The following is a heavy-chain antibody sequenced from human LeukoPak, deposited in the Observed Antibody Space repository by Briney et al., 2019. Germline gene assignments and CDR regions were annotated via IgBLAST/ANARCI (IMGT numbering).Heavy chain of an antibody. CDR3: ARRLLLAYDY. V-gene: IGHV3-21*01. J-gene: IGHJ4*02. CDR1: GFTFEDYG. CDR2: ISSSSSYI. Sequence: GGSLRLSCAASGFTFEDYGMSWVRQGPGKGLEWVSSISSSSSYIYYADSVKGRFTISRDNAKNSLYLQMNSLRAEDTAVYYCARRLLLAYDYWGQGTLVTVSS. D-gene: IGHD2-15*01.